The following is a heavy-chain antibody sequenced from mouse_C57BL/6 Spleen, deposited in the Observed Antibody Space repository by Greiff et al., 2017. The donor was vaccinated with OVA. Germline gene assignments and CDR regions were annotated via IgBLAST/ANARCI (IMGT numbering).Heavy chain of an antibody. CDR3: ARSDDSNYFDY. Sequence: QVQLQQPGAELVKPGASVKLSCKASGYTFTSYWMHWVKQRPGQGLEWIGMIHPYSGSTNYNEKFKSKATLTVDKSSSTAYMQLSSLTSEDSAVYCGARSDDSNYFDYWGQGTTLTVSS. CDR1: GYTFTSYW. V-gene: IGHV1-64*01. J-gene: IGHJ2*01. D-gene: IGHD1-1*01. CDR2: IHPYSGST.